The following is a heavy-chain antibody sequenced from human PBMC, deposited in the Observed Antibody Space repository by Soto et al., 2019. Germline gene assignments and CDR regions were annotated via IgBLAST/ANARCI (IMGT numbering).Heavy chain of an antibody. CDR2: INHSGTT. V-gene: IGHV4-34*01. CDR1: GGSFSGCY. Sequence: PSETLSLTCAVYGGSFSGCYWSWIRQPPGKGLEWIGEINHSGTTKYNPSLKSRVTISVDTSKNQFSLKLSSVTAADTAVYYCASPSRFDSSGYYFDSWGQGTQVTVSS. CDR3: ASPSRFDSSGYYFDS. J-gene: IGHJ4*02. D-gene: IGHD3-22*01.